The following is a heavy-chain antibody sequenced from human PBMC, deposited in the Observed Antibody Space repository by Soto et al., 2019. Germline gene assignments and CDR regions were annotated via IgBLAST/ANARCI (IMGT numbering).Heavy chain of an antibody. V-gene: IGHV4-59*01. CDR2: IYYSGST. CDR3: ARARHSHYSGYDLGYYYYYMDV. D-gene: IGHD5-12*01. Sequence: SETLSLTCTVSGGSISSYYWSWIRQPPGKGLEWIGYIYYSGSTNYNPSLKSRVTISVDTSKNQFSLKLSSVTAADTAVYDCARARHSHYSGYDLGYYYYYMDVWGKGTTVTVSS. CDR1: GGSISSYY. J-gene: IGHJ6*03.